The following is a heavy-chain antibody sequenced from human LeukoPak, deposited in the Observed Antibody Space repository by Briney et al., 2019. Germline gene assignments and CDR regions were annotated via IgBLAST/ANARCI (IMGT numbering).Heavy chain of an antibody. CDR3: ARGREPNSGSWFSDS. D-gene: IGHD6-13*01. CDR2: IWYDGSNK. CDR1: GXTFNNYG. Sequence: GRSLRLFCAASGXTFNNYGMHWVRQAPDKGLEWVAVIWYDGSNKYYADSVKGRFTISRDNSENTLYLQMNSLRAEDTAVYYCARGREPNSGSWFSDSWGQGTLVTVSS. J-gene: IGHJ4*02. V-gene: IGHV3-33*01.